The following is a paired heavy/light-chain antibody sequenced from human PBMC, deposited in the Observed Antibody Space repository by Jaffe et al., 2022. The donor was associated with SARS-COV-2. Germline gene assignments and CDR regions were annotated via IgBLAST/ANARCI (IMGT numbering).Heavy chain of an antibody. V-gene: IGHV4-39*01. J-gene: IGHJ4*02. Sequence: QLQLQESGPGLVKPSETLSLTCTVSGVSITSSSYHWGWIRQPPGKGLEWIGDLYYSGSTYYNPSLKSRVTISVDTSKNQFSLELSSVTAADTAIYYCARRVTGSGRRDYWGQGTLVTVSS. CDR1: GVSITSSSYH. D-gene: IGHD6-19*01. CDR2: LYYSGST. CDR3: ARRVTGSGRRDY.
Light chain of an antibody. CDR1: SSDVGGYNY. Sequence: QSALTQPASVSGSPGQSITISCTGTSSDVGGYNYVSWYQQHPGKAPKLMIYDVTNRPSGVSNRFSGSKSGNTASLTISGLQAEDEADYYCNSYTTSSTWVFGRGTKLTVL. CDR3: NSYTTSSTWV. V-gene: IGLV2-14*01. J-gene: IGLJ3*02. CDR2: DVT.